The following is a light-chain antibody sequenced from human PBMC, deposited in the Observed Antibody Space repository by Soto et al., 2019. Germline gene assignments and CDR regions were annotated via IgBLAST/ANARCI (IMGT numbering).Light chain of an antibody. V-gene: IGKV3-15*01. CDR1: QNLGSS. CDR3: QQYNYWPPYT. CDR2: GGS. Sequence: EVVMTQSPATLSASPGERVTLSCRASQNLGSSLAWYQQRPGQAPRLLLYGGSTRATGIPARFSGSGSGTECTVTISSLPSEDFAVYYWQQYNYWPPYTFGQGTNLEFK. J-gene: IGKJ2*01.